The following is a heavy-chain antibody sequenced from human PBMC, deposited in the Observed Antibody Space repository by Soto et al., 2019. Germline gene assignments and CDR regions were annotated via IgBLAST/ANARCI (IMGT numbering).Heavy chain of an antibody. V-gene: IGHV3-53*01. D-gene: IGHD1-26*01. Sequence: GGSLRLSCAASGFTVSSNYMSWVRQAPGKGLEWVSVIYSGGSTYYADSVKGRFTISRDNSKNPLYLQMNSLRAEDTAVYYRARAGGSPTTTYYYYGMDVWGQGTTVTVSS. CDR2: IYSGGST. J-gene: IGHJ6*02. CDR1: GFTVSSNY. CDR3: ARAGGSPTTTYYYYGMDV.